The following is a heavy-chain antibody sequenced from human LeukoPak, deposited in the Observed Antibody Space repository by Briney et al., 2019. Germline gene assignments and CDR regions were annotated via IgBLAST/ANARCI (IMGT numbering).Heavy chain of an antibody. V-gene: IGHV1-18*01. CDR2: ISAYNGNT. D-gene: IGHD5-12*01. J-gene: IGHJ4*02. CDR1: GYTFTSYG. CDR3: ARATTYRPLMTLDY. Sequence: ASVKVSCKASGYTFTSYGISWVRQAPGQGLEWMGWISAYNGNTNYAQKLQGRVTMTTDTSTSTAYMELRSLRSDDTAVYYCARATTYRPLMTLDYCVQGTLVNVSS.